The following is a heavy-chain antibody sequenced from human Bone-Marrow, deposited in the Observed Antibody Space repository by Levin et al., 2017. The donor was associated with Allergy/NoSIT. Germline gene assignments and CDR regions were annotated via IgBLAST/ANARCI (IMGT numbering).Heavy chain of an antibody. Sequence: SETLSLTCAVYGGSFSGYYWSWIRQPPGKGLEWIGEINHSGSTNYNPSLKSRVTISVDTSKNQFSLKLSSVTAADTAVYYCATLYYDILTGYHEYDYWGQGTLVTVSS. CDR2: INHSGST. CDR3: ATLYYDILTGYHEYDY. CDR1: GGSFSGYY. V-gene: IGHV4-34*01. J-gene: IGHJ4*02. D-gene: IGHD3-9*01.